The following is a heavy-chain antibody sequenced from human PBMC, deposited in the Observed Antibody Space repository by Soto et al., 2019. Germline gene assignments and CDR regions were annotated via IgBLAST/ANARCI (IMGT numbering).Heavy chain of an antibody. Sequence: EVQLVESGGGLVQPGGSLRLSCAASGFIFSSSSMNWVRQAPGKGLEWLSYISSTSSSMYYADSVEGRSTISRDNAKNSLYLQMTSLRDEDTAVYYCVRELLPGISAAGYWGQGTLVTVSS. CDR1: GFIFSSSS. CDR3: VRELLPGISAAGY. V-gene: IGHV3-48*02. CDR2: ISSTSSSM. D-gene: IGHD6-13*01. J-gene: IGHJ4*02.